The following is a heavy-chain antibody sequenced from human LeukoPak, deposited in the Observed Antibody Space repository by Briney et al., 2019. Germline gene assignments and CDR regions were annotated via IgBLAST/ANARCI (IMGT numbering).Heavy chain of an antibody. D-gene: IGHD6-19*01. CDR2: INPNSGGT. CDR1: GYTFTGYY. J-gene: IGHJ6*03. Sequence: ASVKVSCKASGYTFTGYYMHWVRQAPGQGLEWMGWINPNSGGTNYAQKFQGRVTMTRDTSISTAYMELSRLRSDDTAVYYCARQIGSSGWYGYYYYYMDVWGKGTTVTVSS. V-gene: IGHV1-2*02. CDR3: ARQIGSSGWYGYYYYYMDV.